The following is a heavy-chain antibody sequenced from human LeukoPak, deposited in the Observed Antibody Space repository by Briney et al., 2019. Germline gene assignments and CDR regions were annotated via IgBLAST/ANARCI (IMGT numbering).Heavy chain of an antibody. J-gene: IGHJ2*01. CDR3: ARHGDPTTVTTWYFDL. V-gene: IGHV5-51*01. CDR1: GYSFTSYW. CDR2: IYPGDSDT. Sequence: GESLKISCKGSGYSFTSYWIGWVRQMPGKGLEWMGIIYPGDSDTRYSPSFQGQVTIPADKSISTAYLQWSSLKASDTAMYYCARHGDPTTVTTWYFDLWGRGTLVTVSS. D-gene: IGHD4-11*01.